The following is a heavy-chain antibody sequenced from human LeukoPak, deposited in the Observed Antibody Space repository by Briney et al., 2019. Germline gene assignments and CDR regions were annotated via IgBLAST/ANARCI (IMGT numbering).Heavy chain of an antibody. CDR3: GRGTGNYFGAVDY. Sequence: GRSLRLSCAGSGFTFSTYGMHWVRQAPGKGLEWVAVIWHDGSYKYYADSVKGRFTISRDNSKNTLYLQMTSLTAEDTAVYYCGRGTGNYFGAVDYWGQGTLVTVSS. V-gene: IGHV3-33*01. D-gene: IGHD3-10*01. J-gene: IGHJ4*02. CDR1: GFTFSTYG. CDR2: IWHDGSYK.